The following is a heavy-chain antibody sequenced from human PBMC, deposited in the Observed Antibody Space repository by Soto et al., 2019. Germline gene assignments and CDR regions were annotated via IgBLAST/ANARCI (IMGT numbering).Heavy chain of an antibody. D-gene: IGHD3-3*01. V-gene: IGHV4-31*03. J-gene: IGHJ5*02. CDR2: IYYSGST. Sequence: PSETLSLTCTVSGGSIISGGYYWSWIRQHPGKGLEWIGYIYYSGSTYYNPSLKSRVTISVDTSKNQFSLKLSSVTAADTAVYYCARAISEINWFDPWGQGTLVTVSS. CDR3: ARAISEINWFDP. CDR1: GGSIISGGYY.